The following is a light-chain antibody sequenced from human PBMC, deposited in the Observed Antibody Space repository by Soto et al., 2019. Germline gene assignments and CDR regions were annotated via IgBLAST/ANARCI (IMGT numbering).Light chain of an antibody. V-gene: IGKV3D-15*01. Sequence: EIVMTQSPATLSVSPGERATFSCRASQSIGSNLAWYQQKPGQAPRLLIYGASTRATGAPARFSGSGSGTEFTLTISSLQSEDFAVYYCQQYNNWGTFGQGTKVEIK. CDR3: QQYNNWGT. CDR1: QSIGSN. CDR2: GAS. J-gene: IGKJ1*01.